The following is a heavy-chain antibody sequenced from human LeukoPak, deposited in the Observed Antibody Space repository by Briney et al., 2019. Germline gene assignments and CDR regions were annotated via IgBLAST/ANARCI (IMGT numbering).Heavy chain of an antibody. CDR1: GFTFSCYS. CDR2: ISHTSDTM. D-gene: IGHD6-13*01. V-gene: IGHV3-48*01. Sequence: GGSLRLSCAASGFTFSCYSMNWVRQAPGKGLEWVSYISHTSDTMYYADSVKGRFTISRDHAKDSLYLQMNRLRAEDTAVYYCASTPGPLSSSWYGDRYNWFDPWGQGTLVTVSS. J-gene: IGHJ5*02. CDR3: ASTPGPLSSSWYGDRYNWFDP.